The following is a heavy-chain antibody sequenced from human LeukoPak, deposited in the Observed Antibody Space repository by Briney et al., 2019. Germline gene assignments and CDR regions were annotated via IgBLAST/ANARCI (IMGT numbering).Heavy chain of an antibody. J-gene: IGHJ3*02. CDR1: GGSISSGVYY. V-gene: IGHV4-30-4*01. CDR3: ARERYCSGGSCHDAFDI. CDR2: IYYSGST. D-gene: IGHD2-15*01. Sequence: MTSETLSLTCTVSGGSISSGVYYWSWIRQPPGKGLEWIGYIYYSGSTDYNPSLKNRIAISVDTSENQFSLKLSSVTAADTAVYYCARERYCSGGSCHDAFDIWGQGTMVTVSS.